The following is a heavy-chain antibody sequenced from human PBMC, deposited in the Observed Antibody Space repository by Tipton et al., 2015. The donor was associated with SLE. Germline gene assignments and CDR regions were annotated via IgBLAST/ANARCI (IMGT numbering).Heavy chain of an antibody. D-gene: IGHD2-2*01. CDR2: VIPIFGTT. V-gene: IGHV1-69*01. CDR3: ATGGRYCSSTSCYGGFDS. CDR1: GGSFSSSA. J-gene: IGHJ4*02. Sequence: QSGPEVKKPGSSVKVSCKASGGSFSSSAISWVRQAPGQGLEWMGGVIPIFGTTNYAQKFQGRVTITADESTSTAYMDLSSLRSEDTAVYYCATGGRYCSSTSCYGGFDSWGQGTLVTVSS.